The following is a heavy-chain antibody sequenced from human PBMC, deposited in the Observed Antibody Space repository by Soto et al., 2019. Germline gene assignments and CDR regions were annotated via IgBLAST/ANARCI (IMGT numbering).Heavy chain of an antibody. CDR2: IYYSGST. V-gene: IGHV4-39*01. CDR3: ASRIMITFGGVIAGPFDY. Sequence: QLQLQESGPGLVKPSETLSLTCTVSGGSISSSSYYWGWIRQPPGKGLEWIGSIYYSGSTYYNPSLKSRVTISVDTSKNQFSLKLSSVTAADTAVYYCASRIMITFGGVIAGPFDYWGQGTLVTVSS. J-gene: IGHJ4*02. CDR1: GGSISSSSYY. D-gene: IGHD3-16*02.